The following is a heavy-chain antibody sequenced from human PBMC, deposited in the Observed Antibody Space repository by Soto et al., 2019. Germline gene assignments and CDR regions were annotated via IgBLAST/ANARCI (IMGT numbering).Heavy chain of an antibody. D-gene: IGHD1-20*01. V-gene: IGHV3-48*02. Sequence: EAQLVESGGGLVQPGGSLRLSCAASGFTLSRYSMSWVRQAPGKGLEYIAYIDTGSVTTYYADSVEGRFAVFRDNARNSLYLQLNTLGEEDASLFFCSRDRLTGDFREAFDIWGQGTLVTVSS. CDR3: SRDRLTGDFREAFDI. CDR1: GFTLSRYS. CDR2: IDTGSVTT. J-gene: IGHJ3*02.